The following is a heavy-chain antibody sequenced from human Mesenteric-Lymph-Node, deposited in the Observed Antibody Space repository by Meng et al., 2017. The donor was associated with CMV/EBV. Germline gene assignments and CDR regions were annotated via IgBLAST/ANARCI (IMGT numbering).Heavy chain of an antibody. CDR1: GYPFSSLD. V-gene: IGHV1-8*01. D-gene: IGHD2-2*02. CDR3: ASRSPAAITYYYYGMDV. Sequence: ASVKVSCKAPGYPFSSLDVNWVRQAAGQGPEWVGYVVPNRRDTGTAQKFRGRVTMTRDTSTSTVYMELSSLRSEDTAVYYCASRSPAAITYYYYGMDVWGQGTTVTVSS. J-gene: IGHJ6*02. CDR2: VVPNRRDT.